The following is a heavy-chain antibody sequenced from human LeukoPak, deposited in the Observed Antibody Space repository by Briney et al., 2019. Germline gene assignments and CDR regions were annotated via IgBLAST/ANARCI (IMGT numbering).Heavy chain of an antibody. V-gene: IGHV1-46*01. J-gene: IGHJ5*02. Sequence: ASVKVSCKASGYTFTSYYMHWVRQAPGQGLEWMGIINPSGGSTSYAQKFQGRVTITADESTSTAYMELSSLRSEDTAVYYCARTRRLTPLNWFDPWGQGTLVTVSS. CDR3: ARTRRLTPLNWFDP. D-gene: IGHD4/OR15-4a*01. CDR1: GYTFTSYY. CDR2: INPSGGST.